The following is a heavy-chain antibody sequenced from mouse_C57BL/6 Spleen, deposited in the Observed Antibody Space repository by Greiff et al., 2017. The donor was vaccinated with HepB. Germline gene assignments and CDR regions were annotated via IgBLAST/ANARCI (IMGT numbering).Heavy chain of an antibody. V-gene: IGHV2-5*01. Sequence: QVQLQQSGPGLVQPSQSLSITCTVSGFSLTSYGVHWVRQSPGKGLEWLGVIWRGGSTDYNAAFMSRLSITKDNSKSQVFFKMNSLQADDTAIYYCAKEGDYGYAWFAYWGQGTLVTVSA. J-gene: IGHJ3*01. D-gene: IGHD2-2*01. CDR3: AKEGDYGYAWFAY. CDR1: GFSLTSYG. CDR2: IWRGGST.